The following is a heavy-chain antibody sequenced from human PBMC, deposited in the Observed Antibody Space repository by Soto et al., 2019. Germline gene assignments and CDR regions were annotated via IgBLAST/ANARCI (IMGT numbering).Heavy chain of an antibody. CDR1: GFTFSAVY. J-gene: IGHJ4*02. V-gene: IGHV3-11*05. CDR3: ARVRGAVTGQYVDF. CDR2: ISSSGTSA. D-gene: IGHD6-19*01. Sequence: QVQLEESGGGLVKPGGSLRLSCAASGFTFSAVYMSWIRQAPNKGLEYISYISSSGTSANYADSVKGRFTISRDNAKNSLYLQMNSLRAEDTAVYYSARVRGAVTGQYVDFGGQGALVTVSS.